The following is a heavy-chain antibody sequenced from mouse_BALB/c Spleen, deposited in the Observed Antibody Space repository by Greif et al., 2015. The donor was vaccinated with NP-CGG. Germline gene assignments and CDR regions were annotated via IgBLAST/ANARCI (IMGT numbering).Heavy chain of an antibody. Sequence: EVQVVESGGGLVQPGGSRKLSCAASGFTFSSFGMHWVRQAPEKGLGWVAYISSGSSTIYYADTVKGRFTISRDNPKNTLFLQMTSLRSEDTAMYYCARWGGYDYFDYWGQGTTLTVSS. V-gene: IGHV5-17*02. CDR3: ARWGGYDYFDY. J-gene: IGHJ2*01. D-gene: IGHD2-2*01. CDR2: ISSGSSTI. CDR1: GFTFSSFG.